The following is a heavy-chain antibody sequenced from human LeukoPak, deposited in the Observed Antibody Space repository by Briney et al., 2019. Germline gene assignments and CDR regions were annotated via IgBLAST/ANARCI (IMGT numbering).Heavy chain of an antibody. CDR1: GYTFTNYD. V-gene: IGHV1-8*01. CDR2: MSPNSGNT. D-gene: IGHD7-27*01. Sequence: ASVKVSCKASGYTFTNYDFNWVRQATGQGLEWMGWMSPNSGNTGYAQKFQGRVTMTRDTSISTAYMELSSLRSEDTSVYSWARGPPNWGFDYWGQGTLVTVSS. J-gene: IGHJ4*02. CDR3: ARGPPNWGFDY.